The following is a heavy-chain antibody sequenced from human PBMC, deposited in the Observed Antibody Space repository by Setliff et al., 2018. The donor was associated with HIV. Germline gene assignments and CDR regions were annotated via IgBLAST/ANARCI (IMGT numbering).Heavy chain of an antibody. CDR3: ARGAWYTSGWYSSRYLDV. CDR1: GGTFSSYA. D-gene: IGHD6-19*01. Sequence: ASVKVSCKASGGTFSSYAINWVRQAPGHGLEWMGGVIPTRGITNYAQKFQGRVTITADKSTSTAYMELSSLRSEDTAVYYCARGAWYTSGWYSSRYLDVWGKGTTVTVSS. J-gene: IGHJ6*03. CDR2: VIPTRGIT. V-gene: IGHV1-69*10.